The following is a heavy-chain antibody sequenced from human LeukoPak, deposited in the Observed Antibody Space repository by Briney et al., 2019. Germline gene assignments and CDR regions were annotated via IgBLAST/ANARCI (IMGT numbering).Heavy chain of an antibody. Sequence: SETLSLTCTVSGGSISSYCWSWIRQPPGKGLEWIGYIYYSGTTNYNPSLKSRVTISVDTSKNQFSLKLSSVTAADTAVYYCARRNYYDSSFDIWGQGTMVTVSS. CDR3: ARRNYYDSSFDI. V-gene: IGHV4-59*08. CDR1: GGSISSYC. D-gene: IGHD3-22*01. CDR2: IYYSGTT. J-gene: IGHJ3*02.